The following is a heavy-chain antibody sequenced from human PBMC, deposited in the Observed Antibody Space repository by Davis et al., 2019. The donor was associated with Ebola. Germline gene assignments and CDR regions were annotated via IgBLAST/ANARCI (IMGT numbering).Heavy chain of an antibody. CDR1: GYSFTNYW. V-gene: IGHV5-51*01. CDR3: ARGTSMAALDY. Sequence: GSLTLSCKGSGYSFTNYWIGWVRQLPGKGLEWLGIIYPGDSDTSYSPSFQGQVIISADKSISTAFVQWRGLKASDSGMYCCARGTSMAALDYWGRGSLVTVSA. J-gene: IGHJ4*02. CDR2: IYPGDSDT. D-gene: IGHD5-24*01.